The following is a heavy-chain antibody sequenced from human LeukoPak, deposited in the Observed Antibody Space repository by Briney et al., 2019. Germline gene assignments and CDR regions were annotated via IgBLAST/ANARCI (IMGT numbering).Heavy chain of an antibody. CDR2: ISAYNGNT. CDR1: GYTFTSYG. J-gene: IGHJ4*02. D-gene: IGHD6-19*01. CDR3: ARDLRIAVAGPFDY. V-gene: IGHV1-18*01. Sequence: ASVKVSCKASGYTFTSYGISWVSQAPGQGLEWMGWISAYNGNTNYAQKLQCRVTMTTDTSTSTAYMELRSLRSDDTAVYYCARDLRIAVAGPFDYWGQGTLVTVSS.